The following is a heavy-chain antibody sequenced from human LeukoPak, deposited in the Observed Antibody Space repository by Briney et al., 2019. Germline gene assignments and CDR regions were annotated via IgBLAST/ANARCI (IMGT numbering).Heavy chain of an antibody. CDR2: ISSSSSYI. V-gene: IGHV3-21*01. D-gene: IGHD4-17*01. CDR3: ARHDYGDYMADY. CDR1: GFTFSSYS. J-gene: IGHJ4*02. Sequence: PGGSLRLSCAASGFTFSSYSMNWVRQAPGKGLEWVSSISSSSSYIYYADSVKGRFTISRDNAKNSLYLQMNSLRAEDTAVYYCARHDYGDYMADYWGQGTLVTVSS.